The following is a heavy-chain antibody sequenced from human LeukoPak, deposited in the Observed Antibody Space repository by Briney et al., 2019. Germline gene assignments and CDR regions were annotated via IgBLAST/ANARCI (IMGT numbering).Heavy chain of an antibody. Sequence: GESVKVSCKTSGYTFTGYYIQXVXXAPGQGLEWMGWIXXXSGGASYVQKFQGRVTMTSDTSISTAYMELSSLRSDDTAVYYCARDSRNYYDSRGGGDEAFDIWGQGTMVTVSS. J-gene: IGHJ3*02. CDR2: IXXXSGGA. D-gene: IGHD3-22*01. CDR1: GYTFTGYY. V-gene: IGHV1-2*02. CDR3: ARDSRNYYDSRGGGDEAFDI.